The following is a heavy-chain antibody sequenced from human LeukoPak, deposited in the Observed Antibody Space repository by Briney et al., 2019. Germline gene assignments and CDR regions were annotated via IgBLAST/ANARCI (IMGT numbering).Heavy chain of an antibody. J-gene: IGHJ4*02. CDR3: ARDVSPNSPTNFWSGYQHSDY. Sequence: SETLSLTCTVSGGSISSSSYYWGWIRQPPGKGLEWIGSIYYNGNTYYNPSLKSRVTISVDTSKNQFSLKLSSVTAADTAVYYCARDVSPNSPTNFWSGYQHSDYWGQGTLVTVSS. CDR2: IYYNGNT. CDR1: GGSISSSSYY. V-gene: IGHV4-39*07. D-gene: IGHD3-3*01.